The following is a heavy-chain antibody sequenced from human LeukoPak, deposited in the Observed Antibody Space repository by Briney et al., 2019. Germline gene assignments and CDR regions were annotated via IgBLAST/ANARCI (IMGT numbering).Heavy chain of an antibody. CDR3: TRDRAYDSSGYPAGDDDAFDI. J-gene: IGHJ3*02. V-gene: IGHV3-49*03. Sequence: PGRSLTLSCTASGFTVGDYAMSWFRQAPGKGLEWVGFIRSKAYGGTTEYAASVKGRFTISRDDSKSIAYLQMNSLKTEDTAVYYCTRDRAYDSSGYPAGDDDAFDIWGQGTMVTVSS. CDR1: GFTVGDYA. D-gene: IGHD3-22*01. CDR2: IRSKAYGGTT.